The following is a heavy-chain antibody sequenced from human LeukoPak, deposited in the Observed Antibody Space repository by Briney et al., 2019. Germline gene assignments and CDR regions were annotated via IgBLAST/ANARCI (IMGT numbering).Heavy chain of an antibody. J-gene: IGHJ3*02. CDR2: ISWNRGSI. CDR3: AKDLGYCSSTSCGDSAFDI. Sequence: ARSLRLTCAASGFTFDDYAMHWVRQAPGKGLEGVSGISWNRGSIGYADSVKGRFTISKDNANNSLYLQMDSLRAEDTALYYCAKDLGYCSSTSCGDSAFDIWGQGTMVSVSS. CDR1: GFTFDDYA. V-gene: IGHV3-9*01. D-gene: IGHD2-2*01.